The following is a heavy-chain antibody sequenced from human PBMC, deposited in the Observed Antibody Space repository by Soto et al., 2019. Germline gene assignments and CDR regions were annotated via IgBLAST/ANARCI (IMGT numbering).Heavy chain of an antibody. CDR3: AGDYYDFWSGFLDY. CDR2: ISGAGGST. V-gene: IGHV3-23*01. Sequence: GGSLRLSCEGSGFTFGSYAMSWVRQAPGKGLEWISLISGAGGSTSYADSVKGRFTVTRDNSKSTMYLEMNNLRTEDTAVYYCAGDYYDFWSGFLDYWGQGTLVTVSS. CDR1: GFTFGSYA. J-gene: IGHJ4*02. D-gene: IGHD3-3*01.